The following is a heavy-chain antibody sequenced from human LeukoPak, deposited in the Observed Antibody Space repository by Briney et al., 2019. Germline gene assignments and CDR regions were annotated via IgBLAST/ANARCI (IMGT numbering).Heavy chain of an antibody. CDR2: MNPNSGNT. D-gene: IGHD6-19*01. J-gene: IGHJ6*03. CDR1: GYTFTSYD. V-gene: IGHV1-8*01. Sequence: ASVKVSCKASGYTFTSYDINWVRQATGKGLDWMGWMNPNSGNTGYAQKFKGRVTMTRNTTISTAYMELSSLRSEDTPVYYCARAGLYYDYMDVWGKGTTVTVSS. CDR3: ARAGLYYDYMDV.